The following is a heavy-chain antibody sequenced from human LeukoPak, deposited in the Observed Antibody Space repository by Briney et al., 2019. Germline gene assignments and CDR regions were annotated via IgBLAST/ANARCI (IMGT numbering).Heavy chain of an antibody. V-gene: IGHV4-39*07. Sequence: PSETLSLTCTVSGGSISSSSSYWGWIRQPPGKGLEWIGSISYSRSTYYNPSLKSRVTVSVDTSKNQFSLKLSSVTAADTAVYYCARENYGDYVFDYWGQGTLVTVSS. CDR3: ARENYGDYVFDY. CDR1: GGSISSSSSY. CDR2: ISYSRST. D-gene: IGHD4-17*01. J-gene: IGHJ4*02.